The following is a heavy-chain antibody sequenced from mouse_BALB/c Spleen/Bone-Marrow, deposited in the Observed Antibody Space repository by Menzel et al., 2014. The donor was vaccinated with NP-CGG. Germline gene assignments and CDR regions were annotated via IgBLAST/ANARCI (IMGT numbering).Heavy chain of an antibody. CDR1: GFTFTDYY. CDR2: IRNKAYSYTT. J-gene: IGHJ2*01. V-gene: IGHV7-3*02. D-gene: IGHD2-3*01. Sequence: EVHLVESGGGLVRPGGSLRLSCATSGFTFTDYYMNWVRQPPGKALEWLGFIRNKAYSYTTEYSASVKGRFTISRDNSQSILYLQMNTLRAEDSATYYCARDMGGLLFGYWGQGTTLTVSS. CDR3: ARDMGGLLFGY.